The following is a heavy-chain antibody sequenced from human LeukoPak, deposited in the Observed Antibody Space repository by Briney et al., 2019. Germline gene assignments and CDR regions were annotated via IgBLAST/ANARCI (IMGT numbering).Heavy chain of an antibody. CDR2: IHYGGST. D-gene: IGHD1-26*01. V-gene: IGHV4-59*01. J-gene: IGHJ3*02. Sequence: SETLSLTCTVSGGSISSSYWGWIRQPPGEGLEWIGYIHYGGSTTYNPSLKSRVTISVDASKKQFSLRLHSVTAADTAVYYCARVGLVGADAFDIWGQGTMVTVSS. CDR3: ARVGLVGADAFDI. CDR1: GGSISSSY.